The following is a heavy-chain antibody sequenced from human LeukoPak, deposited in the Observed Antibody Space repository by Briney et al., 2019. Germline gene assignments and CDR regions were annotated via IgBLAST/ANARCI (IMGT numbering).Heavy chain of an antibody. CDR3: ARSGYSYGYGY. D-gene: IGHD5-18*01. CDR2: IYYSGST. Sequence: SETLSLTCTVPGGSINSDDYYWSWIRQPPGKGLEWIAYIYYSGSTNYNPSLKSRVSILVDTSKNQFSLKLSSVTSADTAVYYCARSGYSYGYGYWGQGTLVTVSS. J-gene: IGHJ4*02. CDR1: GGSINSDDYY. V-gene: IGHV4-30-4*01.